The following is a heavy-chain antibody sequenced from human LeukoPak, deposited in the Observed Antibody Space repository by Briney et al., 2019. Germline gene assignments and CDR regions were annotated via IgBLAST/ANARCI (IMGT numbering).Heavy chain of an antibody. D-gene: IGHD1-26*01. V-gene: IGHV3-21*01. Sequence: PGGSLRLSCVASGFSSSRYNMNWVRQAPGKGLEWVSSITSGSSYIFYADSVKGRFTISRDNAKNSQYLQMSSLRAEDTAVYYCARYSGTYRDYWGQGTLVTVSS. CDR1: GFSSSRYN. CDR3: ARYSGTYRDY. J-gene: IGHJ4*02. CDR2: ITSGSSYI.